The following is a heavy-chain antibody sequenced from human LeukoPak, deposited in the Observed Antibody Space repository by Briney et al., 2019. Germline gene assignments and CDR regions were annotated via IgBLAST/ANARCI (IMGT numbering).Heavy chain of an antibody. CDR3: ATPTSRYFDWLLVV. D-gene: IGHD3-9*01. Sequence: GGSLRLSCAASGFTFSSYEMNWVRQAPGKGLEWVAFIRYDGSNKYYADSVKGRFTISRDNSKNTLYLQMNSLRAEDTAVYYCATPTSRYFDWLLVVWGQGTLVTVSS. J-gene: IGHJ4*02. V-gene: IGHV3-30*02. CDR2: IRYDGSNK. CDR1: GFTFSSYE.